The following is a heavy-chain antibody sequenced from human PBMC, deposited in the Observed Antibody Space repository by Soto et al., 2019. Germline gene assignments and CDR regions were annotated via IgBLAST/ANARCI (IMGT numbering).Heavy chain of an antibody. V-gene: IGHV4-59*01. Sequence: SETLALTCTVSGGSISSYYWSWIRQPTGKGLEWIWYIYYSGSTNYNPSLKSRVTISVDTSKNQFSLKLSSVTAADTAVYYCESTSRYGSYYYGMDVCGQGTTVTVSS. D-gene: IGHD1-1*01. CDR3: ESTSRYGSYYYGMDV. CDR1: GGSISSYY. J-gene: IGHJ6*02. CDR2: IYYSGST.